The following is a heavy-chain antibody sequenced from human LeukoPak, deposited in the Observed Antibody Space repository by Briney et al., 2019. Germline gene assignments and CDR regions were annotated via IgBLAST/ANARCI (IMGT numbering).Heavy chain of an antibody. J-gene: IGHJ4*02. CDR2: FYYSGST. CDR1: GGSISSGGYY. D-gene: IGHD5-24*01. Sequence: PSQTLSLTCTVSGGSISSGGYYWSWIRQHPGKGLEWIGYFYYSGSTYYNPSLKSRVTISVDTSKNQFSLKLSSVTAADTAVYYCAREGVEMATTIFDYWGQGTLVTVSS. V-gene: IGHV4-31*03. CDR3: AREGVEMATTIFDY.